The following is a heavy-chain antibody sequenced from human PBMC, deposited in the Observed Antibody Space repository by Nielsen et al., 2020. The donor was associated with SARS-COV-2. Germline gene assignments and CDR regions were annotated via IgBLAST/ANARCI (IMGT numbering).Heavy chain of an antibody. V-gene: IGHV1-8*01. J-gene: IGHJ4*02. CDR2: MNPHTGDT. CDR1: GYTFTSYD. D-gene: IGHD3-10*01. Sequence: ASVKVSCKPSGYTFTSYDINWVRQAAGQGLEWLGWMNPHTGDTGYAQKFQGRVTMTSNTSISTAYMELGSPTSEETAVYYCARRQWFGELRDWGQGTLVTVSS. CDR3: ARRQWFGELRD.